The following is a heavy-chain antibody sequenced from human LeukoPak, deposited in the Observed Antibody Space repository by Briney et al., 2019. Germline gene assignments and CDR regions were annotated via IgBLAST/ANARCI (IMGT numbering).Heavy chain of an antibody. CDR3: ARDSRVRMEPRYFDL. J-gene: IGHJ2*01. Sequence: SETLSLTCTVSGVSISSGGYYWSWIRQHPGKGLEWIGYIYYSGSTYYNPSLKSRVTISVDTSKNQSSLKLSSVTAADTAVYYCARDSRVRMEPRYFDLWGRGTLVTVSS. CDR1: GVSISSGGYY. D-gene: IGHD1-1*01. V-gene: IGHV4-31*03. CDR2: IYYSGST.